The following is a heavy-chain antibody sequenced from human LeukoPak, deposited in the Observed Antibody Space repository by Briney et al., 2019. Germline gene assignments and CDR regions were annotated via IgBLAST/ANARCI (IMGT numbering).Heavy chain of an antibody. Sequence: SETLSLTCTVSGGSISSYYWSWIRQPPGKGLEWIGYIYYSGSTNYNPSLKSRVTISVDTSKNQFSLKLSSVTAADTAVYYCARDRDYYVMDVWGQGTTVTVSS. V-gene: IGHV4-59*01. D-gene: IGHD5-24*01. CDR3: ARDRDYYVMDV. J-gene: IGHJ6*02. CDR2: IYYSGST. CDR1: GGSISSYY.